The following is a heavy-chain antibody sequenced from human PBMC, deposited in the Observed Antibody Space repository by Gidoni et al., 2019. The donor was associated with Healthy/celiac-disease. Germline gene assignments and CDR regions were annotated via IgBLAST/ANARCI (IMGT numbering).Heavy chain of an antibody. Sequence: QVQLQQWGAGLLKPSETLSLTCAVYGGSFSGYYWSWIRQPPGKGLEWIGEINHSGSTNYNPALKSRVTISVDTSKNQFSRKLSSVTAADTAVYYCARGRYYYDYWGQGTLVTVSS. CDR1: GGSFSGYY. CDR3: ARGRYYYDY. V-gene: IGHV4-34*01. CDR2: INHSGST. J-gene: IGHJ4*02. D-gene: IGHD1-20*01.